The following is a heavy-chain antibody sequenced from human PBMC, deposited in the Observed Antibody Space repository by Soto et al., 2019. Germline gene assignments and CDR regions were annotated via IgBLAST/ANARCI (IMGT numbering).Heavy chain of an antibody. J-gene: IGHJ6*02. CDR1: GFTFGSYD. V-gene: IGHV3-13*01. CDR3: ARGRYSGYLRYYYYGMDV. CDR2: IGTSGDT. Sequence: PGGSLSLSCASSGFTFGSYDMHRVRQAAGKGMEWVSAIGTSGDTYYPGSVKGRFTISRENAKNSLYLQMNSLRAGDTAVYYCARGRYSGYLRYYYYGMDVWGQGTTVTVSS. D-gene: IGHD5-12*01.